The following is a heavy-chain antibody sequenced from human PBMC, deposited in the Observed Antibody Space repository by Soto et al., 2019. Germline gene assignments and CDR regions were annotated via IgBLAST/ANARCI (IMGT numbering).Heavy chain of an antibody. J-gene: IGHJ6*02. CDR2: MNPNSGNT. D-gene: IGHD3-3*01. V-gene: IGHV1-8*01. CDR3: ARWLCITIFGVVITGNYYGMDV. CDR1: GYTFTSYD. Sequence: ASVKVSCKASGYTFTSYDINWVRQATGQGIEWMGWMNPNSGNTGYAQKFQGRVTMTRNTSISTAYMELSSLRSEDTAVYYCARWLCITIFGVVITGNYYGMDVWGQGTTVTVSS.